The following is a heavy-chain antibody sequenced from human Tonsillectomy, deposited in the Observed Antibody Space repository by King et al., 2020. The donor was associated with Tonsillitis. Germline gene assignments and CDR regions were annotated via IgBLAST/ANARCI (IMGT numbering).Heavy chain of an antibody. CDR3: AKDYGDYVSLADY. J-gene: IGHJ4*02. V-gene: IGHV3-43*02. CDR2: IGGDVGIT. CDR1: GFTFDDYA. D-gene: IGHD4-17*01. Sequence: VQLVESGGGVVQPGGSLRLSCAASGFTFDDYAMHWGRQAPGKGLEWVSLIGGDVGITYYAESVKGRFTISRDNSKNSLSLQMNSLRTEDTALYYCAKDYGDYVSLADYWGQGTLVTVSS.